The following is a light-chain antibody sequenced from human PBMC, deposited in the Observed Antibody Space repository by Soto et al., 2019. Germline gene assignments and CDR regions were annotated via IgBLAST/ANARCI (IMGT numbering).Light chain of an antibody. V-gene: IGKV1-5*03. Sequence: DFQMTQSPSTLSASVGDRVTITCRASQSISSWLAWYQQKPGKAPKLLIYKASSLESGVPSRFSGSGSGTEITLTISSLQPDDFATYYCQHYNSYSEAFGQGTKVDIK. CDR2: KAS. CDR1: QSISSW. CDR3: QHYNSYSEA. J-gene: IGKJ1*01.